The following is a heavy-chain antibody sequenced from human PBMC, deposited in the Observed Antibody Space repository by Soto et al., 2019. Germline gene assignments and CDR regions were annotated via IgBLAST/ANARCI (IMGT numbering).Heavy chain of an antibody. Sequence: GGSLRLSCAASGFTFSSYAMSWVRQAPGKGLEWVSAISGGGGSTYYADSVKGRFTISRDNSKNTLYLQMNSLRAEDTAVYYCARDYSGLRFLEWLRSGPYYYYGMDVWGQGTTVTVSS. CDR1: GFTFSSYA. V-gene: IGHV3-23*01. D-gene: IGHD3-3*01. J-gene: IGHJ6*02. CDR3: ARDYSGLRFLEWLRSGPYYYYGMDV. CDR2: ISGGGGST.